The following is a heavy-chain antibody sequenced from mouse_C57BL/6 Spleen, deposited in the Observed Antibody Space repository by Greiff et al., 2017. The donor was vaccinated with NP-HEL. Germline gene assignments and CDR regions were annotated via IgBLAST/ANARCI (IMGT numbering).Heavy chain of an antibody. Sequence: EVNVVESGGDLVKPGGSLKLSCAASGFTFSSYGMSWVRQTPDKRLEWVATISSGGSYTYYPDSVKGRFTISRDNAKNTLYLQMSSLKSEDTAMYYCARLGYDGYYDYAMDYWGQGTSVTVSS. CDR2: ISSGGSYT. CDR3: ARLGYDGYYDYAMDY. V-gene: IGHV5-6*01. CDR1: GFTFSSYG. J-gene: IGHJ4*01. D-gene: IGHD2-3*01.